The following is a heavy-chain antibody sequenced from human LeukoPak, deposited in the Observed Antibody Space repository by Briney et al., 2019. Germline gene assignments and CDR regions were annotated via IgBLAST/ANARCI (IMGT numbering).Heavy chain of an antibody. J-gene: IGHJ4*02. Sequence: VASVKVSCKASGYTFTSDAINWVRQAPGQGLEWMGWISAYNGNTNYAQKLQGRVTMTTDTSTSTAYMELRSLRSDDTAVYYCARVPLDYYDRGRLFDGWGQGTLVTVSS. CDR3: ARVPLDYYDRGRLFDG. CDR2: ISAYNGNT. V-gene: IGHV1-18*01. D-gene: IGHD3-22*01. CDR1: GYTFTSDA.